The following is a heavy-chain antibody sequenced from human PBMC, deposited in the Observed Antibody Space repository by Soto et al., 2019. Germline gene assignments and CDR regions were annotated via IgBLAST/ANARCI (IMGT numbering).Heavy chain of an antibody. D-gene: IGHD2-15*01. J-gene: IGHJ6*02. CDR2: IYYSGST. Sequence: PSETLSLTCTVSGGSISSSSYYWGWIRQPPGKGLEWIGSIYYSGSTYYNPSLKSRVTISVDTSKNQFSLKLSSVAAADTAVYYCASEGARGGYYYYYYGMDVWGQGTTVTVSS. V-gene: IGHV4-39*01. CDR1: GGSISSSSYY. CDR3: ASEGARGGYYYYYYGMDV.